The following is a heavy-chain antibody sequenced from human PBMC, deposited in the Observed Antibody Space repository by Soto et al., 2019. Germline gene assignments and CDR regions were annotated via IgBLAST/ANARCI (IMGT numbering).Heavy chain of an antibody. CDR2: IIPMFGST. CDR1: GGTFNNYA. D-gene: IGHD1-20*01. CDR3: ARITAPYYYYGMDV. J-gene: IGHJ6*02. Sequence: QVQLVQSGAEVKEPGSSVKVSCKASGGTFNNYAISWVRQAPGQGLEWMGGIIPMFGSTVYAPQFQGRVTITADRSTSIAFMQLTSLRSEDTALYFCARITAPYYYYGMDVWGQGTAVTVSS. V-gene: IGHV1-69*06.